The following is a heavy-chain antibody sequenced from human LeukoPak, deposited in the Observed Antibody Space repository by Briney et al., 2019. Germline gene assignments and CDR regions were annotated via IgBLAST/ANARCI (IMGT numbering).Heavy chain of an antibody. Sequence: PSETLTLTCTVSGGSISSSSYYWGWIRQPPGKGLEWIGSIYYSGSTYYNPSLKSRVTISVDTSKNQFSLKLSSVTAADTAVYYCARHVRRIAARPGSYAFDIWGQGTMVTVSS. V-gene: IGHV4-39*01. D-gene: IGHD6-6*01. CDR2: IYYSGST. CDR3: ARHVRRIAARPGSYAFDI. CDR1: GGSISSSSYY. J-gene: IGHJ3*02.